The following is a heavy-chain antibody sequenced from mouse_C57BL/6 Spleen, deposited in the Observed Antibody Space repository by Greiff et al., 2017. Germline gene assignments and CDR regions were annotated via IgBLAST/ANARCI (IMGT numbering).Heavy chain of an antibody. J-gene: IGHJ4*01. Sequence: QVQLQQPGAELVKPGASVKLSCKASGYTFTSYWMHWVKQRPGRGLEWIGRIDPNSGGTKYNEKFKSKAKLTVDKPSSTAYMQLSSLTSEDSAVYYCARSELRRDYYAMDYWGQGTSVTVSS. V-gene: IGHV1-72*01. CDR3: ARSELRRDYYAMDY. CDR2: IDPNSGGT. CDR1: GYTFTSYW. D-gene: IGHD2-12*01.